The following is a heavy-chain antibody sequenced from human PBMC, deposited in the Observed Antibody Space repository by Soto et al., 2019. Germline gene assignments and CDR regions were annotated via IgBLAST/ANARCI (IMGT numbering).Heavy chain of an antibody. D-gene: IGHD6-13*01. Sequence: SETLSLTCTVSGGSISSSSYYWGWIRQPPGKGLEWIGSIYYSGSTYYNPSLKSRVTVSVDTPKNQFSLKLSSVTAADTAVYYCARHAGTNYYYYGMDVWGQGTTVTVSS. CDR2: IYYSGST. CDR1: GGSISSSSYY. V-gene: IGHV4-39*01. J-gene: IGHJ6*02. CDR3: ARHAGTNYYYYGMDV.